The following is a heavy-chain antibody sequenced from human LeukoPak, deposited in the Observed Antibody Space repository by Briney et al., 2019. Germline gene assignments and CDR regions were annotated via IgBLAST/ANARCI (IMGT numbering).Heavy chain of an antibody. CDR3: AHRPNSGWYYFDY. V-gene: IGHV2-5*02. D-gene: IGHD2/OR15-2a*01. J-gene: IGHJ4*02. CDR1: GFSLTTNGVG. Sequence: SGPTLVKPTQTLTLTCTFSGFSLTTNGVGVGWVRQPPGKALEWLALIYWDDDARYSPSLRTRLTITKDTSKKQVVLTMTNMDPANTATYYCAHRPNSGWYYFDYWGQGTLVTVSS. CDR2: IYWDDDA.